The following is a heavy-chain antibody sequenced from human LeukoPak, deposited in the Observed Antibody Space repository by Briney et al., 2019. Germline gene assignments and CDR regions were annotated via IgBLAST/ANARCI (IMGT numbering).Heavy chain of an antibody. D-gene: IGHD2-2*01. CDR2: ISSNGGST. V-gene: IGHV3-64*01. Sequence: TGGSLRLSCAASGFTFSTYAMYWVRQAPGKGLEYVSGISSNGGSTFYANSVKGRFIISRDNSKNTLYLQMGSLRAEDMAVYYCTRGGYCSSPTCGNWFDPWGQGTLVTVSS. CDR3: TRGGYCSSPTCGNWFDP. CDR1: GFTFSTYA. J-gene: IGHJ5*02.